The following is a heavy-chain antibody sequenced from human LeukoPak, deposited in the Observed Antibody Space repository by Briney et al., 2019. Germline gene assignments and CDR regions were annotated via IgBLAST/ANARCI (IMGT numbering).Heavy chain of an antibody. CDR2: INPSGGSA. Sequence: ASVKVSCKASGYTFASYYLHWVRQAPGQGLEWMGVINPSGGSAGYAQKFQGRVTMTRDTSTSTVYMELSSLRSEDTAVYYCARDLGGAAAAGTIDYWGQGTLVTVSS. J-gene: IGHJ4*02. CDR1: GYTFASYY. V-gene: IGHV1-46*01. CDR3: ARDLGGAAAAGTIDY. D-gene: IGHD6-13*01.